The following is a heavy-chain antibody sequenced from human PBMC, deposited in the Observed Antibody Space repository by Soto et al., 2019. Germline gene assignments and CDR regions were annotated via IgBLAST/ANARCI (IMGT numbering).Heavy chain of an antibody. D-gene: IGHD6-19*01. CDR1: GYTFTSYG. V-gene: IGHV1-18*01. CDR2: ISAYNGNT. CDR3: AREGRGWYVVY. Sequence: ASVKVSCKASGYTFTSYGISWVRQAPGQGLEWMGWISAYNGNTNYAQKLQGRVTMTTDTSTSTAYVELRSLRSDDTAVYYCAREGRGWYVVYWGQGTLVTVSS. J-gene: IGHJ4*02.